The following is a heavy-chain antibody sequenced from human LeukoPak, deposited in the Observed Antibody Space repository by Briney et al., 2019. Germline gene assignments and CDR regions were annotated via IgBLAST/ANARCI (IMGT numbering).Heavy chain of an antibody. Sequence: SETLSLTCTVSGGSISSYYWSWIRQHPGKGLEWIGYIYYSGSTYYNPSLKSRVTISVDTSKNQFSLKLSSVTAADTAVYYCARDYYYDSHTRAFDIWGQGTMVTVSS. J-gene: IGHJ3*02. D-gene: IGHD3-22*01. CDR3: ARDYYYDSHTRAFDI. CDR2: IYYSGST. V-gene: IGHV4-59*06. CDR1: GGSISSYY.